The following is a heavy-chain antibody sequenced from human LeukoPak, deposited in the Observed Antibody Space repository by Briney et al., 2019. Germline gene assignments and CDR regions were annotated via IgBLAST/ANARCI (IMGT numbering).Heavy chain of an antibody. CDR3: ARGLGIAAAGRRFDY. D-gene: IGHD6-13*01. CDR2: INHSGST. CDR1: GGSFSGYY. Sequence: MSSETLSLTCAVYGGSFSGYYWSWIRQPPGKGLEWIGEINHSGSTNYNPSLKSRVTISVDTSKNQFSLKLSSVTAADTAVYYCARGLGIAAAGRRFDYWGQGTLVTVSS. J-gene: IGHJ4*02. V-gene: IGHV4-34*01.